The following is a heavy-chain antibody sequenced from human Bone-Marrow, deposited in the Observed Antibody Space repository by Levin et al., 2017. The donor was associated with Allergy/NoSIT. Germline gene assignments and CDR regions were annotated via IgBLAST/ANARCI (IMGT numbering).Heavy chain of an antibody. CDR2: ISWNSGSI. V-gene: IGHV3-9*01. CDR1: GFTFDDYA. D-gene: IGHD6-19*01. J-gene: IGHJ4*02. CDR3: AKDVRAAVAGGLDY. Sequence: GGSLRLSCAASGFTFDDYAMHWVRQAPGKGLEWVSGISWNSGSIGYADSVKGRFTISRDNAKNSLYLQMNSLRAEDTALYYCAKDVRAAVAGGLDYWGQGTLVTVSS.